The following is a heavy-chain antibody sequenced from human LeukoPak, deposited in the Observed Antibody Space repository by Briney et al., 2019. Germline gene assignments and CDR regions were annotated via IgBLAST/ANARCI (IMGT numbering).Heavy chain of an antibody. CDR1: GFTFSSYA. V-gene: IGHV3-23*01. J-gene: IGHJ6*03. CDR2: ISGSGGST. D-gene: IGHD6-6*01. CDR3: ASRRGSSSSYYYYYMDV. Sequence: GGSLRLSCAASGFTFSSYAMSWVRQAPGKGLEWVSAISGSGGSTYYADSVKGRFTISRDNSKNTLYLQMNSLRAEDAAVYYCASRRGSSSSYYYYYMDVWGKGTTVTVSS.